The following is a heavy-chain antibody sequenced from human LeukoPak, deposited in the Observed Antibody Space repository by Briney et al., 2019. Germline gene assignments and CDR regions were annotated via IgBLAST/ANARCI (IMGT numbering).Heavy chain of an antibody. J-gene: IGHJ4*02. CDR2: ISGGGDIT. D-gene: IGHD2-21*02. Sequence: GGSLRLSCAASGFNFANHAMSWVRQTPGKGLEWVSAISGGGDITYYADSVTGRFTISRDNSKDTLFLQRHSLRPGDTAVYYCVREDTPATANWGQGTLATISS. CDR1: GFNFANHA. CDR3: VREDTPATAN. V-gene: IGHV3-23*01.